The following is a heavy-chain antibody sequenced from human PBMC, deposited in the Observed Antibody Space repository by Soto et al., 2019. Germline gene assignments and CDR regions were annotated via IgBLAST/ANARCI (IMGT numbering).Heavy chain of an antibody. Sequence: GASVKVSCKASGYTFTSYDINWVRQATGQGLEWMGWMNPNSGNTGYAQKFQGRVTMTRDTSISTAYMELSSLRSEDAAVYYCARVGLAADAFDIWGQGTMVTVSS. CDR2: MNPNSGNT. CDR3: ARVGLAADAFDI. J-gene: IGHJ3*02. D-gene: IGHD6-13*01. V-gene: IGHV1-8*01. CDR1: GYTFTSYD.